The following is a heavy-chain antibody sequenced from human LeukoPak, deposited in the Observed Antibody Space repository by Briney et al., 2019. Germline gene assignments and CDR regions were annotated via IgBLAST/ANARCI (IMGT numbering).Heavy chain of an antibody. CDR2: GSDIGGT. CDR3: ARASPLMTTVDY. V-gene: IGHV4-34*01. Sequence: SETLSLTCAVYGGSLNGHYWSWIRQSPGKGLEWIGEGSDIGGTKFNPSLKGRVSISADTSKNQFSLKLTSVTAADTAAYYCARASPLMTTVDYWGQGTLVTVSS. D-gene: IGHD4-17*01. J-gene: IGHJ4*02. CDR1: GGSLNGHY.